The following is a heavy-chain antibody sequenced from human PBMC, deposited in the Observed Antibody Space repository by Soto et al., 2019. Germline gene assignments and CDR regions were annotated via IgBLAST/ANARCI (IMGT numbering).Heavy chain of an antibody. D-gene: IGHD6-25*01. CDR1: SDSIAGENW. J-gene: IGHJ4*02. CDR2: IFHTGGT. Sequence: QVQLQESGPGLVKPSETLSLTCTVSSDSIAGENWWSWVRQPPGMGLEWIGEIFHTGGTNYNPSLKSRVTMEVDKSKNQFSLKLISATAADTAVYYCARVCSSGSGWMYDFDCWGQGTLVSVAS. V-gene: IGHV4-4*02. CDR3: ARVCSSGSGWMYDFDC.